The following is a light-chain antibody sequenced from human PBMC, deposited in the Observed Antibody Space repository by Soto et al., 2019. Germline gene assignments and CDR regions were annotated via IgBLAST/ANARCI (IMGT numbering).Light chain of an antibody. J-gene: IGKJ4*01. CDR3: QQYGDSRLT. CDR2: GAS. CDR1: QSVSSSY. Sequence: EIVLTQSPGTLSLSPGQRATLSCRASQSVSSSYLAWYQQKAGQPPRLLILGASTRATGIADRFSGSGSGTDFTLTISRLEPEDFAVYYCQQYGDSRLTFGGGTKVDIK. V-gene: IGKV3-20*01.